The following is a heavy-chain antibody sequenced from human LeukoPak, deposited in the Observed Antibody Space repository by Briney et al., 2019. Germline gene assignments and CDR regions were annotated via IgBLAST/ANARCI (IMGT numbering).Heavy chain of an antibody. D-gene: IGHD3-22*01. Sequence: IPSETLSLTCAVYGGSFSGYYWSWIRQPPGKGLEWIGEINPSGSTNYNPSLKSRVTISVDTSKNQFSLKLSSVTAADTAVYYCARVVSYYYYYGMDVWGKGTTVTVSS. J-gene: IGHJ6*04. CDR3: ARVVSYYYYYGMDV. CDR1: GGSFSGYY. V-gene: IGHV4-34*01. CDR2: INPSGST.